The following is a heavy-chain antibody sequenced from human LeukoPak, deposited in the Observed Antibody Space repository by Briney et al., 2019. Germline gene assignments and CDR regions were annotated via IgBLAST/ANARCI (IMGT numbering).Heavy chain of an antibody. D-gene: IGHD6-19*01. CDR3: ARDLSPGIAVAGRFDY. J-gene: IGHJ4*02. Sequence: GGSLRLSCAASGFTFSSYAMHWVRQAPGKGLERVAVISYDGSNKYYADSVKGRFTISRDNSKNTLYLQMNSLRAEDTAVYYCARDLSPGIAVAGRFDYWGQGTLVTVSS. CDR2: ISYDGSNK. V-gene: IGHV3-30*04. CDR1: GFTFSSYA.